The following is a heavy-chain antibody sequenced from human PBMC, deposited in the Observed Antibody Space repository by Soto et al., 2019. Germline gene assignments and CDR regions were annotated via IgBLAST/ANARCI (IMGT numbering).Heavy chain of an antibody. Sequence: SETLSLTCAVSGGSISSGGYSWSWIQQPPGKGLEWIGYIYHSGSTYYNPSLKSRVTISVDRSKNQFSLKLSSVTAADTAVYYCARVRRPAMVFFDYWGQGTLVTVSS. D-gene: IGHD5-18*01. CDR3: ARVRRPAMVFFDY. CDR2: IYHSGST. CDR1: GGSISSGGYS. V-gene: IGHV4-30-2*01. J-gene: IGHJ4*02.